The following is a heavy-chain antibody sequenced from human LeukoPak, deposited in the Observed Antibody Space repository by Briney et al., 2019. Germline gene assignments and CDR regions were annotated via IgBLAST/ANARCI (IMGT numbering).Heavy chain of an antibody. CDR2: ISGSGGST. D-gene: IGHD1-26*01. V-gene: IGHV3-23*01. Sequence: QAGGSLRLSCAASGFTFSSYAMSWVRQAPGKGLEWVSAISGSGGSTYYADSVKGRFAISRDNSKNTLYLQMNSLRAEDTAVYYCARGWEYYYFDYWGQGTLVTVSS. CDR1: GFTFSSYA. J-gene: IGHJ4*02. CDR3: ARGWEYYYFDY.